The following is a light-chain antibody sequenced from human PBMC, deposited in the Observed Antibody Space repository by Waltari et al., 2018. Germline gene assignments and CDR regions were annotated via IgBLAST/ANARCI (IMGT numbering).Light chain of an antibody. CDR2: EVG. Sequence: QSALTQPPSASGSPGQSVTISCTGTSTDVGVYNYVSWYQQHPGKAPNLLIYEVGGRPAGVPDRFSGSKSGYTASLTVAGLQAEDEADYFCASFAGSNTLFGGGTKLTVL. J-gene: IGLJ2*01. V-gene: IGLV2-8*01. CDR3: ASFAGSNTL. CDR1: STDVGVYNY.